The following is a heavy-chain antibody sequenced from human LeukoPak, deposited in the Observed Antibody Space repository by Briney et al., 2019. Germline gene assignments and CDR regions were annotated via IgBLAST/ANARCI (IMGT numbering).Heavy chain of an antibody. CDR2: ISITSYSGTT. CDR1: GFTFCDYA. CDR3: TRDAGLRFLEWLPWFDP. Sequence: GRTPRLSCTASGFTFCDYAMSWGRQAPGKGLERVGFISITSYSGTTEYAASVKGRFTISRDDSKSIAYLQMNSLKTEDTAVYYCTRDAGLRFLEWLPWFDPWGQGTLVTVSS. J-gene: IGHJ5*02. D-gene: IGHD3-3*01. V-gene: IGHV3-49*04.